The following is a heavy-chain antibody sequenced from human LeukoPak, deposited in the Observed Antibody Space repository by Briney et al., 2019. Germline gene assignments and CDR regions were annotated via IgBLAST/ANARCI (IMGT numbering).Heavy chain of an antibody. J-gene: IGHJ4*02. D-gene: IGHD2-15*01. CDR1: GGSVSSGSYY. CDR3: ARACSGGSCYSYTFDY. CDR2: IYYSGST. V-gene: IGHV4-61*01. Sequence: SETLSLTCTVSGGSVSSGSYYWSWIRQPTGKGLEWIGYIYYSGSTNYNPSLKSRVTISVDTSKNQFSLKLSSVTAADTAVYYCARACSGGSCYSYTFDYWGQGTLVTVSS.